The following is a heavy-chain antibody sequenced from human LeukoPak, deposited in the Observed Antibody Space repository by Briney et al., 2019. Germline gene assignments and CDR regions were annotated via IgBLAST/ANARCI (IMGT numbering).Heavy chain of an antibody. CDR1: GYSISSGYY. D-gene: IGHD3-10*01. Sequence: PSETLSLTCTVSGYSISSGYYWGWIRQPPGKGLEWIGSIYHSGSTNYNPSLKSRVTISVDTSKNQFSLKLSSVTAADTAVYYCARGLVVYYYGSGSHNWFDPWGQGTLVTVSS. CDR3: ARGLVVYYYGSGSHNWFDP. CDR2: IYHSGST. V-gene: IGHV4-38-2*02. J-gene: IGHJ5*02.